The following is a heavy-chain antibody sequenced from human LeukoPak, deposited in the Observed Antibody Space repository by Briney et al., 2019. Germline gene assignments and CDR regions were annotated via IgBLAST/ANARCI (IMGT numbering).Heavy chain of an antibody. CDR1: GFTFSSYA. D-gene: IGHD2-2*01. J-gene: IGHJ4*02. V-gene: IGHV3-23*01. Sequence: PGRSLRLSCAASGFTFSSYAMSWVRQAPGKGLEWVSGISGSSGRTYYADSVKGRFTISRDNAKNSLYLQMNSLRAEDTAVYYCARGGAIVVPAAILDYWGQGTLVTVSS. CDR2: ISGSSGRT. CDR3: ARGGAIVVPAAILDY.